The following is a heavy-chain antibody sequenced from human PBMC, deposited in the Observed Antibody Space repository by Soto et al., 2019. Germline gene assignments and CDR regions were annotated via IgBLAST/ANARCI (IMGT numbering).Heavy chain of an antibody. V-gene: IGHV4-59*01. CDR2: IYYSGTT. D-gene: IGHD3-10*01. J-gene: IGHJ5*02. Sequence: SETLSLTCTVSGGSITNYLWSWIRQSPGEGLEWIGYIYYSGTTNYNPSLMSRVTISVDTSKNHFSLKLTSVTAADTAVYYCARVYGSGSLTNWFDPWGRGTLVTVSS. CDR1: GGSITNYL. CDR3: ARVYGSGSLTNWFDP.